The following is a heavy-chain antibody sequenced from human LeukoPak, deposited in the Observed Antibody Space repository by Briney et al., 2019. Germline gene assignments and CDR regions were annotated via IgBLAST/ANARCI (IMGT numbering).Heavy chain of an antibody. V-gene: IGHV4-59*08. CDR3: ARHGTISSESYFDY. D-gene: IGHD1-14*01. CDR2: IHNSGRT. Sequence: SETLSLTCSVSGGSVSSYYWSWIRQSPGKGLEWIGYIHNSGRTNYNPSLKSRVTGFVDTSKNQASLRLSPVTAADTAVYYCARHGTISSESYFDYWGQGALVTVSS. CDR1: GGSVSSYY. J-gene: IGHJ4*02.